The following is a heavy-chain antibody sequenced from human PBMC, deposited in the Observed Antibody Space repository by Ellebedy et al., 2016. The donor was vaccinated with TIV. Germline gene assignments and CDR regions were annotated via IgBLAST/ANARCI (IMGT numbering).Heavy chain of an antibody. CDR2: ISSGGANT. D-gene: IGHD5-18*01. Sequence: GGSLRLSXAASGFTFSDYYMSWIRQAPGKGLEVISHISSGGANTISADSVRGRLTISRDNAKKSLFLQMNSLRAEDTAIYYCARGGSGYSYAPGFDTWGQGTLVTVSS. J-gene: IGHJ4*02. V-gene: IGHV3-11*01. CDR1: GFTFSDYY. CDR3: ARGGSGYSYAPGFDT.